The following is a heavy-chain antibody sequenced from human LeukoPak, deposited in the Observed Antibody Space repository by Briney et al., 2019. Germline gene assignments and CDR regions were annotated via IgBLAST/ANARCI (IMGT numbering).Heavy chain of an antibody. CDR3: ASTSSSWSSPRYYYYYGMDV. D-gene: IGHD6-13*01. J-gene: IGHJ6*02. Sequence: GESLKISCKGSGYSFTSYWIGWVRQMPGKGLEWMGIIYPGDSDTRYSPSFQGQVTISADESISTAYLQWSSLKASDTAMYYCASTSSSWSSPRYYYYYGMDVWGQGTTVTVSS. V-gene: IGHV5-51*01. CDR1: GYSFTSYW. CDR2: IYPGDSDT.